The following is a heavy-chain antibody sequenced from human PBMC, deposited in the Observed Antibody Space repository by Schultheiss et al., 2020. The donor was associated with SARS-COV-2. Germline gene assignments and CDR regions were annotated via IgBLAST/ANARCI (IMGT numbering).Heavy chain of an antibody. J-gene: IGHJ4*02. V-gene: IGHV4-34*01. Sequence: SETLSLTCAVYGGSFSGYYWSWIRQPPGKGLEWIGEINHSGSTNYNPSLKSRVTISVDTSKNQFSLKLSSVTAADTAVYYCAINYYCSVYWGQGTLVTVSS. CDR2: INHSGST. D-gene: IGHD3-10*01. CDR1: GGSFSGYY. CDR3: AINYYCSVY.